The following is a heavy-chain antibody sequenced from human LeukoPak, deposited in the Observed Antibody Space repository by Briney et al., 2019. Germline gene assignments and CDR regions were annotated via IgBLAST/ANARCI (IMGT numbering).Heavy chain of an antibody. CDR3: ARTKDTGYSSSWYKS. CDR2: ISGSGGST. D-gene: IGHD6-13*01. CDR1: GFTFSSYA. V-gene: IGHV3-23*01. Sequence: GGSLRLSCAASGFTFSSYAMSWVRQAPGKGLEWVSAISGSGGSTYYADSVKGRFTISRDNSKNTLYLQMNSLRAEDTAVYYCARTKDTGYSSSWYKSWGQGTLVTVSS. J-gene: IGHJ4*02.